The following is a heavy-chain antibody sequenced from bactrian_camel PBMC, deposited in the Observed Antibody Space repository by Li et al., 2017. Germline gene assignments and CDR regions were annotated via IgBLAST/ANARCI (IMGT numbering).Heavy chain of an antibody. CDR1: GYTVSVNC. CDR2: ISTGDRRT. D-gene: IGHD6*01. J-gene: IGHJ6*01. V-gene: IGHV3S1*01. Sequence: VQLVESGGGSVQAGGSLTLSCTASGYTVSVNCMLWFRQSPGNEREAVAGISTGDRRTFYSDSAKGRFTISLDKKTMSLQMGGLKPEDTDMYYCAAGRVFYGGTWSGFRASSLPADFGYWGQGTQVTVS. CDR3: AAGRVFYGGTWSGFRASSLPADFGY.